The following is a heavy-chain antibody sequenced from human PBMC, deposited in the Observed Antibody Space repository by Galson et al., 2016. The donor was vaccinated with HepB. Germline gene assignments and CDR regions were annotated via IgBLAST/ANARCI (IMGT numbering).Heavy chain of an antibody. D-gene: IGHD2-21*02. CDR2: IYHTGST. CDR3: ARLPYIVVVSTISYCFDS. J-gene: IGHJ4*02. Sequence: SETLSLTCTVSAGSVSNKAYYWGWIRQPPGKGLEWIGSIYHTGSTYYNPSLKSRVDISLDTSKNQFSLELTSMTAAYTAMYYCARLPYIVVVSTISYCFDSWGQGTLFTVSS. V-gene: IGHV4-39*01. CDR1: AGSVSNKAYY.